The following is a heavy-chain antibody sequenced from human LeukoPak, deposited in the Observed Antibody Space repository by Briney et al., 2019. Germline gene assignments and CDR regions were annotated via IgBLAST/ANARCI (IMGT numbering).Heavy chain of an antibody. J-gene: IGHJ4*02. V-gene: IGHV1-46*01. CDR3: AREGTPPGIAAAGAKYFDY. Sequence: ASVTVSCKASGYTFTSYYMHWVRQAPGQGLEWMGIINPSGGSTSYAQKFQGRVTMTRDMSTSTVYMELSSLRSEDTAVYYCAREGTPPGIAAAGAKYFDYWGQGTLVTVSS. D-gene: IGHD6-13*01. CDR2: INPSGGST. CDR1: GYTFTSYY.